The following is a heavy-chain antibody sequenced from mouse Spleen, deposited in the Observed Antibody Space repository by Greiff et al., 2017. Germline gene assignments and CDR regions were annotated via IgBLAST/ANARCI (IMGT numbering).Heavy chain of an antibody. J-gene: IGHJ3*01. Sequence: VQLQQSGPELVKPGASVKISCKASGYTFTDYYMNWVKQSHGKSLEWIGDINPNNGGTSYNQKFKGKATLTVDKSSSTAYMELRSLTSEDSAVYYCASRRWGLTYWGQGTLVTVSA. D-gene: IGHD2-3*01. V-gene: IGHV1-26*01. CDR1: GYTFTDYY. CDR3: ASRRWGLTY. CDR2: INPNNGGT.